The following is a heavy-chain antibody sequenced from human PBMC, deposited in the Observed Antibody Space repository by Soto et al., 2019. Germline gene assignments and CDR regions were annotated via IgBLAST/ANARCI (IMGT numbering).Heavy chain of an antibody. CDR2: INPNSGGT. D-gene: IGHD6-6*01. J-gene: IGHJ3*02. V-gene: IGHV1-2*04. CDR1: GYTFTGYY. CDR3: ATGGGQLVLGDAFDI. Sequence: ASVKVSCKASGYTFTGYYMHWVRQAPGQGLEWMGWINPNSGGTNYAQKFQGWVTMTRDTSISTAYMELGRLRSDDTAVYYCATGGGQLVLGDAFDIWRQGTMVTVSS.